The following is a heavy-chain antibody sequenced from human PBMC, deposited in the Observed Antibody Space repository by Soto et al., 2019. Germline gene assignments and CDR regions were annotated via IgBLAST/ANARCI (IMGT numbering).Heavy chain of an antibody. CDR3: ARSQWLRYNAFDF. D-gene: IGHD6-19*01. Sequence: GGSLRLSCAASGFTFSSYGMHWVRQAPGRGLVWVSRISSDGSSTNSADSVEGRFTISRDNAKNTLYLQMNSLRAEDTAVYYCARSQWLRYNAFDFWGQGTLVTVSS. V-gene: IGHV3-74*01. CDR2: ISSDGSST. CDR1: GFTFSSYG. J-gene: IGHJ4*02.